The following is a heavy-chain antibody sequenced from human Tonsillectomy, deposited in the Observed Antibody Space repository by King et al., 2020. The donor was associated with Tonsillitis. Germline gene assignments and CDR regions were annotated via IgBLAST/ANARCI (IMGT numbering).Heavy chain of an antibody. J-gene: IGHJ4*02. CDR2: ISYIGST. V-gene: IGHV4-59*01. CDR3: ARDLKGYYYDSNGFDY. Sequence: QLQESGPGLVKPSETLSLTCTVSDASISSYYWSWIRQPPGKGLEWIGYISYIGSTNYNPSLKSRVTISVDPSKSQFSLKLSSVTAADTAVYYCARDLKGYYYDSNGFDYWGQGTLVTVSS. CDR1: DASISSYY. D-gene: IGHD3-22*01.